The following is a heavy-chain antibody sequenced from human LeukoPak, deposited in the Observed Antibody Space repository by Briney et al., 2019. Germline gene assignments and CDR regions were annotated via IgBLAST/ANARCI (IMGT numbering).Heavy chain of an antibody. J-gene: IGHJ4*02. V-gene: IGHV4-59*02. CDR3: ARGGAGPLRD. Sequence: SETLSPTCTVSSASVSSYYWSWVRQPPGGGLEWIGYISNSGSPSYNPSFKSRVTFSADTSKNHLSLKLNSVTPADTAVYFCARGGAGPLRDWGQGTLVTVSS. CDR1: SASVSSYY. CDR2: ISNSGSP. D-gene: IGHD3-16*01.